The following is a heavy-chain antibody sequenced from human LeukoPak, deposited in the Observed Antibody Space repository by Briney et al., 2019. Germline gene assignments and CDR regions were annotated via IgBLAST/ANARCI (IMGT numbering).Heavy chain of an antibody. CDR2: IYYSGST. V-gene: IGHV4-39*01. Sequence: SETLSLICTVSGGSISSSSYYWGWIRQPPGKGLEWIGSIYYSGSTYYNPSLKSRVTISVDTSKNQFSLKLSSVTAADTAVYYCARGVAAPGTGGLSWFDPWGQGTLVTVSS. CDR3: ARGVAAPGTGGLSWFDP. D-gene: IGHD6-13*01. J-gene: IGHJ5*02. CDR1: GGSISSSSYY.